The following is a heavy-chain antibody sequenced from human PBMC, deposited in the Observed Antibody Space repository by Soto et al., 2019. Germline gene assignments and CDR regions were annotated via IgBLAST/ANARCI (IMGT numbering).Heavy chain of an antibody. J-gene: IGHJ6*03. D-gene: IGHD4-17*01. CDR1: GYTFTSYD. Sequence: ASVKVSCKASGYTFTSYDINWVRQATGQGLEWMGWMNPNSGNTGYAQKFQGRVTMTRNTSISTAYMELSSLRSEDTAVYYCARSHYGDYGDYYCMDVWGKGTTVTVSS. CDR3: ARSHYGDYGDYYCMDV. CDR2: MNPNSGNT. V-gene: IGHV1-8*01.